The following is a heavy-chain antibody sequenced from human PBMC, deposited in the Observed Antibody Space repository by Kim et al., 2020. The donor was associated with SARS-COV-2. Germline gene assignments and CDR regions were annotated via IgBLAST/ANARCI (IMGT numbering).Heavy chain of an antibody. D-gene: IGHD3-10*01. J-gene: IGHJ6*02. CDR1: GGSISSYY. CDR2: IYYSGST. V-gene: IGHV4-59*13. Sequence: SETLSLTCTVSGGSISSYYWSWIRQPPGKGLEWIGYIYYSGSTNYNPSLKSRVTISVDTSKNQFSLKLSSVTAADTAVYYCARSAVRAPRLYYYYGMDVWGQGTTVTVSS. CDR3: ARSAVRAPRLYYYYGMDV.